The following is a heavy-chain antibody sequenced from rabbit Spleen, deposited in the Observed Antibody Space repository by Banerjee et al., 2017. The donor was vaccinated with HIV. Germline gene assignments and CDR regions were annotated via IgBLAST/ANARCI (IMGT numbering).Heavy chain of an antibody. CDR1: GFSFSNKA. D-gene: IGHD4-1*01. J-gene: IGHJ4*01. CDR3: ARETSSGWGVVSYSFSL. CDR2: IAPLFGIT. V-gene: IGHV1S47*01. Sequence: QEQLVESGGGLVQPGGSLKLSCTASGFSFSNKAVMCWVRQAPGKGLEWIGYIAPLFGITYYANWVNGRFSISRENAQNTVFLQMTSMTAADTATYFCARETSSGWGVVSYSFSLWGQGTLVTVS.